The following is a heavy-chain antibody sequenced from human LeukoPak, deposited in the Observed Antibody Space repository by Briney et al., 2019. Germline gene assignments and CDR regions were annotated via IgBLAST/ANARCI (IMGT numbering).Heavy chain of an antibody. CDR3: ARDPSSTAVTGLEFDY. D-gene: IGHD6-19*01. Sequence: GGSLRLSCAASGFTFSSHWMTWVRQAPGKGLEWVAVISYDGSNKYYADSVKGRFTISRDNSKNTLYLQMNSLRAEDTAVYYCARDPSSTAVTGLEFDYWGQGTLVTVSS. V-gene: IGHV3-30-3*01. CDR2: ISYDGSNK. J-gene: IGHJ4*02. CDR1: GFTFSSHW.